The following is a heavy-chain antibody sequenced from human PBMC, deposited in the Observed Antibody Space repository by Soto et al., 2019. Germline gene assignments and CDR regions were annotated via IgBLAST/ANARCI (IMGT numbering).Heavy chain of an antibody. CDR3: AREGLTAMDRKYYYYYMDV. CDR2: INPSGGST. Sequence: AASVKVSCKASGYTFTSYYKHWVRQAPGQGLEWMGIINPSGGSTSYAQKFQGRVTMTRDTSTSTVYMELSSLRSEDTAVYYCAREGLTAMDRKYYYYYMDVWGKGTTVTVSS. CDR1: GYTFTSYY. V-gene: IGHV1-46*03. J-gene: IGHJ6*03. D-gene: IGHD5-18*01.